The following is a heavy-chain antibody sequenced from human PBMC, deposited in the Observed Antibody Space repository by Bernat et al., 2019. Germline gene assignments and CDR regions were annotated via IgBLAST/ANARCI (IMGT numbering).Heavy chain of an antibody. CDR1: GFTLSDYW. J-gene: IGHJ4*02. Sequence: EVQLVESGGGLVQPGVSLRLSCVASGFTLSDYWMTWVRQAPGKGLDWGANIKKDGNETNYVVYVRGGFTISRDKAKNSVYLHMNSLRAEDTAVYYCARTVFGAPPPRDVWGQGTLVTISS. CDR3: ARTVFGAPPPRDV. D-gene: IGHD3-3*01. V-gene: IGHV3-7*01. CDR2: IKKDGNET.